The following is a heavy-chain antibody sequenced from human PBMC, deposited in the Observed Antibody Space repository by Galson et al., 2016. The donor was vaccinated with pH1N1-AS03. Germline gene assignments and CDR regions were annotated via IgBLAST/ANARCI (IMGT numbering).Heavy chain of an antibody. V-gene: IGHV1-3*01. CDR1: GYTFTSYA. CDR2: INAGNGNT. CDR3: ARDRGSGYDLFDYYYGMDV. D-gene: IGHD5-12*01. J-gene: IGHJ6*02. Sequence: SVKVSCKASGYTFTSYAMHWVRRAPGQRLEWMGWINAGNGNTKYSQKFQGRVTITRDTSASTAYMELSSLRSEDTAVYYCARDRGSGYDLFDYYYGMDVWGQGTTVTASS.